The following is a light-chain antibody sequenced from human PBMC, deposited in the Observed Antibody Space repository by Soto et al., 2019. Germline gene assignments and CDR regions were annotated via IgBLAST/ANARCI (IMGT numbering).Light chain of an antibody. Sequence: EIVMTQSPATLSVSPGETATLSCRASQSVNTNLAWYQQKAGQAPRLLIYRISTRATGIPARFSGSGSGTEFTLTINSLQSEDFAVYYCQQYNNWPPMAFGQGTKVEIK. J-gene: IGKJ1*01. CDR2: RIS. V-gene: IGKV3-15*01. CDR1: QSVNTN. CDR3: QQYNNWPPMA.